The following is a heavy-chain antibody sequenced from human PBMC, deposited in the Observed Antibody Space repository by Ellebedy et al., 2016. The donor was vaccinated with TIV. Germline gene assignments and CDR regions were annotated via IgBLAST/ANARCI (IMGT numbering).Heavy chain of an antibody. CDR1: GFTFSTYA. Sequence: PGGSLRLSCAASGFTFSTYAMNWVRQVPGKGLEWVGRIRSEPDGGTTDYAAPVKGRFTISRDDSKNTLYLQMNSLKTEDTAVYYCARGGSGSVVWGQGTMVTVSS. CDR2: IRSEPDGGTT. J-gene: IGHJ3*01. CDR3: ARGGSGSVV. D-gene: IGHD1-26*01. V-gene: IGHV3-15*07.